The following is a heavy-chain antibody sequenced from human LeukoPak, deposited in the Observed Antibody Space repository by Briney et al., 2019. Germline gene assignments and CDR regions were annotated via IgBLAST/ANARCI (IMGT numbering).Heavy chain of an antibody. D-gene: IGHD1-1*01. V-gene: IGHV4-59*01. CDR1: GGTISSYY. CDR2: IYYSGST. Sequence: SETLSLTCTVSGGTISSYYWSWIRQPPGKGLEWIGYIYYSGSTNYNPSLKSRVTISVDTSKNQFSLKLSSVTAADTAVYYCARGGATVQSYYFDYWGQGTLVTVSS. CDR3: ARGGATVQSYYFDY. J-gene: IGHJ4*02.